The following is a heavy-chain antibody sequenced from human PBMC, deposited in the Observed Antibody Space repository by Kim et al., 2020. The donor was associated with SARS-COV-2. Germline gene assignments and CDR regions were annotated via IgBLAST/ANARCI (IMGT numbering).Heavy chain of an antibody. CDR3: ARGWYYGNGMDV. D-gene: IGHD3-3*01. CDR1: GFKFTDYW. Sequence: GESLKISCKGSGFKFTDYWIAWVRQMPGKGLEWMGIIYPGDSETRYSPSFRGQVTISADKSTAYLQWNRLKASDTAKYYCARGWYYGNGMDVWGQGTTVIVSS. V-gene: IGHV5-51*01. CDR2: IYPGDSET. J-gene: IGHJ6*02.